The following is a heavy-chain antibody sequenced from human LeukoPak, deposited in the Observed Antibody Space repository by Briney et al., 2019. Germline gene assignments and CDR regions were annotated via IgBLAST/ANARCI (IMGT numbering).Heavy chain of an antibody. V-gene: IGHV3-21*01. CDR2: ISSSSSYI. D-gene: IGHD6-19*01. CDR3: ARGGWNNWFDP. J-gene: IGHJ5*02. Sequence: PGGSLRLSCAASGFTFSSYSMSWVRQAPGKGLEWVSSISSSSSYIYYADSVKGRFTISRDNAKNSLYLQMNSLRAEDTAVYYCARGGWNNWFDPWGQGTLVTVSS. CDR1: GFTFSSYS.